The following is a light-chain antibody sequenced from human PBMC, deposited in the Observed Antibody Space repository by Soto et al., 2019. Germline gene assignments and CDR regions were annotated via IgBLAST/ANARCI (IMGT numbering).Light chain of an antibody. Sequence: QSVLTQPPSASGTPGQRVTLSCSGSASNIGGNTVNWYQQLPGTAPKLLIHSNNQRPSGVPDRFSGSKSGTSASLAISGLQSEDEAHYYCAAWDDSLNGVVFGVGTTLTVL. CDR3: AAWDDSLNGVV. CDR2: SNN. J-gene: IGLJ2*01. CDR1: ASNIGGNT. V-gene: IGLV1-44*01.